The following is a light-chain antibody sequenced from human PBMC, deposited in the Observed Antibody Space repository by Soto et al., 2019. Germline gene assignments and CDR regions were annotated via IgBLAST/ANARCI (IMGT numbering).Light chain of an antibody. CDR3: CLYTSATTYV. J-gene: IGLJ1*01. Sequence: QSVLAQPASVSGSPGQSITISCSGTSSYVGGYSFVSWYQQHPGKAPKVMIYEVHNRPSGVPDRFSGSTSVNTASLTISGLQADDEADYYCCLYTSATTYVFGTGTKVTVL. CDR1: SSYVGGYSF. V-gene: IGLV2-14*01. CDR2: EVH.